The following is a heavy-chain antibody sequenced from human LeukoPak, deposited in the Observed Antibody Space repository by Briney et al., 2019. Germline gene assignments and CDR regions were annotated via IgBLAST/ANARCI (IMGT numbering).Heavy chain of an antibody. V-gene: IGHV4-38-2*02. CDR1: GYSISSGYY. J-gene: IGHJ6*03. CDR3: ARSHCSSTSCRYYYYYYYMDV. CDR2: IYHSGST. Sequence: SETLSLTCTVSGYSISSGYYWGWIRQPPGKGLEWIGSIYHSGSTYYNPSLKSRVTISVDTSKNQFSLKLSSVTAADTAVYYCARSHCSSTSCRYYYYYYYMDVWGKGTTVTISS. D-gene: IGHD2-2*01.